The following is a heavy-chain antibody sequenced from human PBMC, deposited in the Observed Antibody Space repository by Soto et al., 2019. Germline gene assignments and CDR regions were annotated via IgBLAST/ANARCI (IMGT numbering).Heavy chain of an antibody. CDR1: GGSLSGYY. J-gene: IGHJ4*02. V-gene: IGHV4-34*01. CDR3: ARGQEGVVATH. D-gene: IGHD5-12*01. CDR2: IKDGGYT. Sequence: QVQLQQWGAGLLKPSETLSLNCAVNGGSLSGYYWSWIRQPPGKGLEWIGEIKDGGYTNYSPSLKSRATISSDTSNNQVSLRLNSLTAADTGVYYCARGQEGVVATHWDQGTLDTVSS.